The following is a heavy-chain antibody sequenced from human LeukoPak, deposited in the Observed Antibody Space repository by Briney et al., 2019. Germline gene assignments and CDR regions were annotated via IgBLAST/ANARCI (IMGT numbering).Heavy chain of an antibody. CDR1: GYTFTGYY. CDR2: ISPNSGGT. CDR3: ARSLDIVDFDY. Sequence: ASVKVSCKASGYTFTGYYMHWVRQAPGQGLEWMGWISPNSGGTNYAQKFQGRVTMTRDTSISTAYMELSGLRSDDTAVYYCARSLDIVDFDYWGQGTLVTVSS. V-gene: IGHV1-2*02. D-gene: IGHD5-12*01. J-gene: IGHJ4*02.